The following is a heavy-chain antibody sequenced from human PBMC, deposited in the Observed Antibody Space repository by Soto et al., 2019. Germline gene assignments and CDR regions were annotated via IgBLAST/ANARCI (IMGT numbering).Heavy chain of an antibody. J-gene: IGHJ4*02. V-gene: IGHV3-23*01. Sequence: GGSLRLSCAASGFTFSSYAMSWVRQAPGKGLEWVSAISGSGGSTYYADSVKGRFTISRDNSKNTLYLQMNSLRAEDTAVYYCANPYYYDSSGYYEPSKRTIQYDYWGQGTLVTVSS. D-gene: IGHD3-22*01. CDR3: ANPYYYDSSGYYEPSKRTIQYDY. CDR2: ISGSGGST. CDR1: GFTFSSYA.